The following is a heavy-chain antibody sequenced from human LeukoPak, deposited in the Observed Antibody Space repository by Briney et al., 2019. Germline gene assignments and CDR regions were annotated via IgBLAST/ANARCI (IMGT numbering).Heavy chain of an antibody. CDR3: ARGWVRVRQWLPNLRHPYYFDY. Sequence: ASVKVSCKAPGGTFSSYAISWVRQAPGQGLEWMGGINAGNGNTRYSQKFQGRVTITRDTSASTAYMELSSLRSEDTAVYYCARGWVRVRQWLPNLRHPYYFDYWGQGTLVTVSS. J-gene: IGHJ4*02. CDR1: GGTFSSYA. D-gene: IGHD6-19*01. CDR2: INAGNGNT. V-gene: IGHV1-3*01.